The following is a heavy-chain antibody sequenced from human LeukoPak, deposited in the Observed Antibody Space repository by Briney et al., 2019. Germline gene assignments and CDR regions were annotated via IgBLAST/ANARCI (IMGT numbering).Heavy chain of an antibody. D-gene: IGHD3-9*01. CDR2: INHSGST. CDR3: ASRRYFDWLSHPFDY. CDR1: GGSFSGYY. J-gene: IGHJ4*02. Sequence: SETLSLTCAVYGGSFSGYYWSWIRQPPGKGLEWIGEINHSGSTNYNPSLKSRVTISVDTSKNQFSLKLSSVTAADTAVYYCASRRYFDWLSHPFDYWGQGTLVTVSS. V-gene: IGHV4-34*01.